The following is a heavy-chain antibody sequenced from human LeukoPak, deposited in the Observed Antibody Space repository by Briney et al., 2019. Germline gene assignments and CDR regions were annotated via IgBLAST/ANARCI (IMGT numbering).Heavy chain of an antibody. CDR3: TRGRWFGELSVAFDI. CDR2: INHSGST. Sequence: SETLSLTRAVYGGSFSGYYWSWIRQPPGKGLEWIGEINHSGSTNYNPSLKSRVTISVDTSKNQFSLKLSSVTAADTAVYYCTRGRWFGELSVAFDIWGQGTMVTVSS. V-gene: IGHV4-34*01. CDR1: GGSFSGYY. J-gene: IGHJ3*02. D-gene: IGHD3-10*01.